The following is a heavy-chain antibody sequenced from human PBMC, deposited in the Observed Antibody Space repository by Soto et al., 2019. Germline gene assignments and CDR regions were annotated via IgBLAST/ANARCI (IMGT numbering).Heavy chain of an antibody. D-gene: IGHD3-22*01. Sequence: PGGSLRFSCAGSGFTFSDYYMSLIRQAPGKGLECVSYISSSGNIIYYADSVKGRFTISRYNAKNSLYLQMNSLRAEDTAVYYWARDLGYYASDGYFDYWGQGSLVTVSS. CDR3: ARDLGYYASDGYFDY. CDR1: GFTFSDYY. V-gene: IGHV3-11*01. J-gene: IGHJ4*02. CDR2: ISSSGNII.